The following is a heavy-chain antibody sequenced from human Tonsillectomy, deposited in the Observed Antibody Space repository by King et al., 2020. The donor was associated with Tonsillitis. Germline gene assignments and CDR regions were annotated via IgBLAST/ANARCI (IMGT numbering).Heavy chain of an antibody. CDR1: GGSISSDH. Sequence: VQLQESGPGLVKPSETLSLTCTVSGGSISSDHWGWIRQPPGKGLEWIGNIYYTGSSTKYNSSLQSRVTISIDTSRNQLFLKMRSVTAADTAVYFCARHTYGLGSRIWGQGTMVTVSS. J-gene: IGHJ3*02. D-gene: IGHD3-10*01. CDR3: ARHTYGLGSRI. CDR2: IYYTGSST. V-gene: IGHV4-59*08.